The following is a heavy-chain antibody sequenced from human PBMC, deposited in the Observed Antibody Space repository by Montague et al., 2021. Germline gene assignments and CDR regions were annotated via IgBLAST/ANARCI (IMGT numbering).Heavy chain of an antibody. CDR1: GFTFSNYW. D-gene: IGHD2-21*01. CDR3: ARDHGQGYCGGDCYVGLDY. J-gene: IGHJ4*02. Sequence: SLRLSCAASGFTFSNYWMSWVRQAPGKGLEWVANIKQDGSEKHYVDSVKGRFTISRDNAKNSLYLQMNSLRAEDTAVYFCARDHGQGYCGGDCYVGLDYWGQGTLVTVSS. V-gene: IGHV3-7*01. CDR2: IKQDGSEK.